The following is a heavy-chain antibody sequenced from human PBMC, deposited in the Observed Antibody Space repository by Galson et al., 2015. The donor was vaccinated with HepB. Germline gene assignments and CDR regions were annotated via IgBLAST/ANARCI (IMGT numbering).Heavy chain of an antibody. CDR1: GYTLTELS. V-gene: IGHV1-24*01. CDR3: ATLTTSGGPDAFDI. D-gene: IGHD4-17*01. CDR2: FDPEDGET. Sequence: SVKVSCKVSGYTLTELSMHWVRQAPGKGLEWMGGFDPEDGETIYAQKFQGRVTMTEDTSTDTAYMELSSLRSEDTAVYYCATLTTSGGPDAFDIWGQGTMVTVSS. J-gene: IGHJ3*02.